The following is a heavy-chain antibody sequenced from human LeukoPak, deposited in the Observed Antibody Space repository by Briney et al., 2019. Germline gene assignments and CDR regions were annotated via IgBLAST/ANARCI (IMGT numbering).Heavy chain of an antibody. CDR2: IFYSGTT. V-gene: IGHV4-31*03. Sequence: SENLSLTCTVSGGSIASDNYFWSWIRQHPEKGLEWIGYIFYSGTTYYNPSLKSRVTISVDTSKNQFSLKLNSVIAADTAVYYCAREVNEPASADAFDIWGQGTMVTVSS. CDR1: GGSIASDNYF. CDR3: AREVNEPASADAFDI. D-gene: IGHD2-2*01. J-gene: IGHJ3*02.